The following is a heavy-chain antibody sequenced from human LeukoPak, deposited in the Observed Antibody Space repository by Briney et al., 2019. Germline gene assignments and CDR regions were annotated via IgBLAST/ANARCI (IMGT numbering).Heavy chain of an antibody. CDR1: GVSISSYY. V-gene: IGHV3-23*01. Sequence: ETLSLTCTVSGVSISSYYWTWIRQPPGKGLEWVSAISGSGGNTYYADSVKGRFTISRDNSKNTLYLQMNSLRAEDTAVYYCAKDDEADGDLRLPDYFDYWGQGTLVTVSS. CDR2: ISGSGGNT. CDR3: AKDDEADGDLRLPDYFDY. J-gene: IGHJ4*02. D-gene: IGHD4-17*01.